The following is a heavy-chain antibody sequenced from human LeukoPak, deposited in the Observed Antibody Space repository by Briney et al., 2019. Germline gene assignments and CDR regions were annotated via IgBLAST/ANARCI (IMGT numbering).Heavy chain of an antibody. J-gene: IGHJ4*02. D-gene: IGHD5-24*01. CDR1: GGSFSGYS. V-gene: IGHV4-34*01. CDR2: IKHSGST. CDR3: ARGGDGYYYFDY. Sequence: PSETLSLTYAVYGGSFSGYSWCWIRQPPGKGLEWIGEIKHSGSTNYNPSLKSRVTISLDTSKNQFSLKVSSVTAADTAVYYCARGGDGYYYFDYWGQGTLVTVSS.